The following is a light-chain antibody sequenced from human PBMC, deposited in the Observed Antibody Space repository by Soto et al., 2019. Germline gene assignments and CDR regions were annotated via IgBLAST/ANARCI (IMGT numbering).Light chain of an antibody. Sequence: SYELTQPSSVSVSPGQPARITCSGDVLAKKYARWFQQKPGQTPVLVIYKDSERPSGIPERFSGSSSGTTVTLTISGAQVEEEADYYCYSAADNNQVFGGGTKLTVL. CDR2: KDS. V-gene: IGLV3-27*01. CDR3: YSAADNNQV. CDR1: VLAKKY. J-gene: IGLJ2*01.